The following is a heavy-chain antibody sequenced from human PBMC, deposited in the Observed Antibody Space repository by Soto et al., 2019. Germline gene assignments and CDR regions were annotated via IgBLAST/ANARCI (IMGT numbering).Heavy chain of an antibody. CDR2: IKHSGSS. V-gene: IGHV4-34*01. CDR3: ARGGSSDWQVALDI. Sequence: KPSETLSLTCAVYAGSFSHYYWNWIRQSPGKGLEWIGKIKHSGSSNYNPSLRSRVSTSVDMSKNQFSLRLTSVTAADTAVYYCARGGSSDWQVALDIWGQGTMVTVSS. D-gene: IGHD6-19*01. J-gene: IGHJ3*02. CDR1: AGSFSHYY.